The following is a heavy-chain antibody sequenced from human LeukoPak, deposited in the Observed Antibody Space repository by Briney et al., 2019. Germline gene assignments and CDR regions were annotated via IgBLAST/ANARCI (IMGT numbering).Heavy chain of an antibody. D-gene: IGHD4-23*01. Sequence: GGSLRLSCAASGFIFSGYSMNWVGQAPGKGLEWVSSISSSSSYIYYADSVKGRFTISRDNAKNSLYLQMNSLRAEDTAVYYSARRRTATVDFDYWGQGTLVTVSS. J-gene: IGHJ4*02. V-gene: IGHV3-21*01. CDR3: ARRRTATVDFDY. CDR2: ISSSSSYI. CDR1: GFIFSGYS.